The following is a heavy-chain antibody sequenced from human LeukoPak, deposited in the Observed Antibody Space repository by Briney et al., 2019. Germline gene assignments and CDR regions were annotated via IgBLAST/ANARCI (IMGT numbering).Heavy chain of an antibody. Sequence: GGSLRLSCVASGFTFTSYWMSWDRQAPGTGLEWVANIKQDGSEKYYVDSVRGRFTISRDNAKNSLYLQMNSLRAEDTAVYNCARVRGYYDSSGYYSYYFDYWGQGALVTVSS. CDR1: GFTFTSYW. D-gene: IGHD3-22*01. CDR2: IKQDGSEK. J-gene: IGHJ4*02. V-gene: IGHV3-7*01. CDR3: ARVRGYYDSSGYYSYYFDY.